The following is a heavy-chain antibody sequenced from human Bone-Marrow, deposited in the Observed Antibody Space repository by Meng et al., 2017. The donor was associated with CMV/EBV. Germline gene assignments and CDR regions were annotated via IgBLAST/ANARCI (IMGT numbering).Heavy chain of an antibody. V-gene: IGHV1-2*02. Sequence: ASVKVSCKASGYTFTGYYMHWVRQAPGQGLEWMGWINPNSGGTNYAQKFQGRVTMTRDTSISTAYMELSRLRSDDTAVYYCARDLLYCSSTSCRPFYYWVRGPLATFPS. CDR3: ARDLLYCSSTSCRPFYY. J-gene: IGHJ4*02. D-gene: IGHD2-2*01. CDR2: INPNSGGT. CDR1: GYTFTGYY.